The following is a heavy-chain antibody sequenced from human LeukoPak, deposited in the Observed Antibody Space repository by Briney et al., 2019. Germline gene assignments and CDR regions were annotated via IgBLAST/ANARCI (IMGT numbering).Heavy chain of an antibody. CDR3: TRDIVSISQPYYFDY. D-gene: IGHD2-2*01. CDR2: IRSQAYSGTT. J-gene: IGHJ4*02. CDR1: GFTFCYHA. Sequence: PGGSLRLSCTASGFTFCYHAINWVRQAPGRGLEWVGFIRSQAYSGTTEYATSVKDRFTISRDDSKSIAYLQMNSLKTEDTAVYYCTRDIVSISQPYYFDYWGQGTLVTVSS. V-gene: IGHV3-49*04.